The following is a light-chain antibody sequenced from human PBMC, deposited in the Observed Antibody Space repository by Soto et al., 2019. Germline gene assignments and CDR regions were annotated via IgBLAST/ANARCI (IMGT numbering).Light chain of an antibody. Sequence: VKISAGALSLYQGERATLSCRASQSVSSSYLAWYQQKPGQAPRLLICGASSRATGIPDRFSGSGSGTDFTLTISNLEPEDFALYYCQHYGRSPITFGQGTLLE. V-gene: IGKV3-20*01. CDR3: QHYGRSPIT. CDR2: GAS. J-gene: IGKJ5*01. CDR1: QSVSSSY.